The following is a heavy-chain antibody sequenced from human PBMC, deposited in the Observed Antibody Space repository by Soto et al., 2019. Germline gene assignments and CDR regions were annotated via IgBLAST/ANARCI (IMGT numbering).Heavy chain of an antibody. CDR1: GGCVSSGSYY. D-gene: IGHD3-3*01. CDR2: IYYSGST. CDR3: ARDRYYDFWRGYPYCYYGMDV. Sequence: SETLSLTCTVSGGCVSSGSYYWSWIRQPPGKGLEWIGYIYYSGSTNYNPSLKSRVTISVDTSKNQFSLKLSSVTAADTAVYYCARDRYYDFWRGYPYCYYGMDVWGQGTTVTVSS. V-gene: IGHV4-61*01. J-gene: IGHJ6*02.